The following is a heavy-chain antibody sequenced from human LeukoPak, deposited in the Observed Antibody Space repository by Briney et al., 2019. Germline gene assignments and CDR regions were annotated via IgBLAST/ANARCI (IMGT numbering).Heavy chain of an antibody. V-gene: IGHV3-23*01. D-gene: IGHD6-13*01. CDR3: AKEGGSSWYSYYYYMDV. J-gene: IGHJ6*03. Sequence: GGSLRLSCAASGFTFSSYAMSRVRQAPGKGLEWVSAISGSGGSTYYADSVKGRFTISRDNSKNTLYLQMNSLRADDTAVYYCAKEGGSSWYSYYYYMDVWGKGTTVTVSS. CDR1: GFTFSSYA. CDR2: ISGSGGST.